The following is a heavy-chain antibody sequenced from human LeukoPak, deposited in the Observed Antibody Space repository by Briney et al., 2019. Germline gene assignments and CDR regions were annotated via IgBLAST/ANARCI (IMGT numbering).Heavy chain of an antibody. J-gene: IGHJ5*02. CDR2: IYYSGNT. Sequence: SETLSLTCTVSGGSISTYYWSWIRQPPGKGLEWISHIYYSGNTRYNPSLKSRVPISVDTSKNQFSLKVSSVTAADTAVYYCARGQGQQLVEWFDPWGQGTLVTVSS. CDR1: GGSISTYY. CDR3: ARGQGQQLVEWFDP. V-gene: IGHV4-59*01. D-gene: IGHD6-13*01.